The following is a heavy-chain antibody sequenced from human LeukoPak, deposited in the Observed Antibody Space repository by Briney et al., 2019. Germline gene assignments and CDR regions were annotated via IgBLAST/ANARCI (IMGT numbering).Heavy chain of an antibody. Sequence: ASVKVSCKASGYTFTGYYIHWVRQAPGQGLEWMGWINPNSGGTNYAQEFQGRVTMTRNTSISTAYMELSSLRSEDTAVYYCARGAYCSGGSCYSGDMAEYFQHWGQGTLVTVSS. CDR2: INPNSGGT. CDR3: ARGAYCSGGSCYSGDMAEYFQH. D-gene: IGHD2-15*01. J-gene: IGHJ1*01. CDR1: GYTFTGYY. V-gene: IGHV1-2*02.